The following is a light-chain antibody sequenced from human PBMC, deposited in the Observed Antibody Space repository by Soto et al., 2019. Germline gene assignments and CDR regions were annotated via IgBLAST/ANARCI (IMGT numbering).Light chain of an antibody. V-gene: IGLV2-8*01. CDR1: SSDVGGYNY. CDR2: EVS. J-gene: IGLJ2*01. CDR3: ISYAGSNNLV. Sequence: QSALTQPPSASWSPGQSVTISCTGTSSDVGGYNYVSWYQQHPGKVPKLMIYEVSKRPSGVPDRFSGSKSGNTASLTVSGLQAEDEADYYCISYAGSNNLVFGGGTQLTVL.